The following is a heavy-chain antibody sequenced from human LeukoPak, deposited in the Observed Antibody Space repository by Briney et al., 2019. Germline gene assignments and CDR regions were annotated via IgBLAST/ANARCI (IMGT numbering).Heavy chain of an antibody. CDR2: INPNSGGM. V-gene: IGHV1-2*02. CDR1: GHLFTYDE. Sequence: APMQGPCQASGHLFTYDEMHWARPAPGRPLEWVGRINPNSGGMNYAQKCQGRVTMTRATSINTAYMDLSSLRSDDTAVYYCASGGGRTNYNFWRTYVTDFDYWGQGTLVTVSS. CDR3: ASGGGRTNYNFWRTYVTDFDY. D-gene: IGHD3-3*01. J-gene: IGHJ4*02.